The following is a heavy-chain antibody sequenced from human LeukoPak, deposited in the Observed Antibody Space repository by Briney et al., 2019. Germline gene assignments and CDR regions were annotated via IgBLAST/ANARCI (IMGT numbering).Heavy chain of an antibody. Sequence: SETLSLTCTVSGGSISSYYWSWIRQPPGKGLDWIGYIYHTGSTNYNPSLKSRVTISVDTSKNQFSLKLTSVTAADTAVYYCARQNPAAEGQGLDHWGQGALDTVSS. CDR1: GGSISSYY. V-gene: IGHV4-59*08. CDR3: ARQNPAAEGQGLDH. D-gene: IGHD6-13*01. J-gene: IGHJ4*02. CDR2: IYHTGST.